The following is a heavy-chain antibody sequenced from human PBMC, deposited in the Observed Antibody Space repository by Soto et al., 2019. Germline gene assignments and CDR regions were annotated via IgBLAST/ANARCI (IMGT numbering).Heavy chain of an antibody. Sequence: ASVKVSCKASGYTFTSYAMHWVRQAPGQRLEWMGWINAGNGNTKYSQKFQGRVTITRDTSASTAYMELSSLRSEDTAVYYCARDPLSQYSGSYYKGLMLNYFEYWGQGTLVTVSS. CDR1: GYTFTSYA. CDR2: INAGNGNT. V-gene: IGHV1-3*01. D-gene: IGHD1-26*01. CDR3: ARDPLSQYSGSYYKGLMLNYFEY. J-gene: IGHJ4*02.